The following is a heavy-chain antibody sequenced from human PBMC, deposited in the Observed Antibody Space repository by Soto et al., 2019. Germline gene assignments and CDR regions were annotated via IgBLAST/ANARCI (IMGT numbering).Heavy chain of an antibody. V-gene: IGHV1-18*04. Sequence: SVKVSFKDSCYTFTSYALSWVRHAPVQGLEWMGWISTYNGNTNYAQNLQGRVTMTTDISTNTAYMELRSLRSDDTAVYYCARVVGGLPVAGSWNWFDPWGQGTLVTVYS. CDR1: CYTFTSYA. CDR2: ISTYNGNT. CDR3: ARVVGGLPVAGSWNWFDP. D-gene: IGHD6-19*01. J-gene: IGHJ5*02.